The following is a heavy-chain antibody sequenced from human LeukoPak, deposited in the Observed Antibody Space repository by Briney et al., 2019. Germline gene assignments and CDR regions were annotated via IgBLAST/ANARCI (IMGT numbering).Heavy chain of an antibody. CDR1: GGSISSGDYY. Sequence: PSETLSLTCTVSGGSISSGDYYWSWIRQPPGKGLEWIGYIYYSGSTNYNPSLKSRVTISVDTSKNQFSLKLSSLTAADTAVYYCARRGANSGSYSHFDLWGRGTLVTVSS. D-gene: IGHD1-26*01. J-gene: IGHJ2*01. CDR3: ARRGANSGSYSHFDL. V-gene: IGHV4-61*08. CDR2: IYYSGST.